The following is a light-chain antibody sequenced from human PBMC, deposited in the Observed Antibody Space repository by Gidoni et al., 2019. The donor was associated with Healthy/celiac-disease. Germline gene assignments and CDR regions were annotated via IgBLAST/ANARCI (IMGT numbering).Light chain of an antibody. CDR1: SSNIGSNY. Sequence: SVLTQPPSASGSTGQRVTMSCSGSSSNIGSNYVYWYQQLPGTAPKLLIYRNNQRPSGVPDRFSGSKSGTSASLAISGLRSEDEADYYCAAWDDSLSGPVFGGGTKLTVL. V-gene: IGLV1-47*01. J-gene: IGLJ2*01. CDR3: AAWDDSLSGPV. CDR2: RNN.